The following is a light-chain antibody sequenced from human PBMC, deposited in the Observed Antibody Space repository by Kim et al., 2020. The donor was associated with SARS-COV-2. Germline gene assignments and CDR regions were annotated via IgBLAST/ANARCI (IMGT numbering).Light chain of an antibody. CDR3: AAWDDSLNGAL. V-gene: IGLV1-44*01. CDR1: TSNIGTNS. CDR2: NDN. J-gene: IGLJ2*01. Sequence: ELTQPPSASGSPGQRVTISCSGSTSNIGTNSVHWYQQLPGTAPKLLIYNDNQRPSGVPDRFSGSKSGTSASLAISGLQSEDETDYYCAAWDDSLNGALFGGGTQLTVL.